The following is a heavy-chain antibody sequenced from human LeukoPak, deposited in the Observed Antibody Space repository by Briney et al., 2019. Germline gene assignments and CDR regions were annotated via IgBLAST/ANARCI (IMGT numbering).Heavy chain of an antibody. CDR1: GFTFSDHY. CDR2: SRNKANTYTT. V-gene: IGHV3-72*01. D-gene: IGHD6-19*01. CDR3: VRAGSGWYD. Sequence: GGSLRLSCAAPGFTFSDHYMDWVRQAPGKGLEWVGRSRNKANTYTTDYAASVKGRFAISRDDSRTSLYLQMNSLKSEDTAVYYCVRAGSGWYDWGQGTLVTVSS. J-gene: IGHJ4*02.